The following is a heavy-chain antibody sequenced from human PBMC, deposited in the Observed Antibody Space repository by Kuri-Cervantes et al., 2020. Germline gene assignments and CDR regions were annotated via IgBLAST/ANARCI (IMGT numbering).Heavy chain of an antibody. Sequence: ASVNVSCKASGYTFTSYAMHWVRQAPGQRLGWMGWINAGNGNTKYSQKFQGRVTMTRDTSTSTVYMELSSLRSEDTAVYYCARVNNAGSGWVLDYWGQGTLVTVSS. V-gene: IGHV1-3*01. CDR3: ARVNNAGSGWVLDY. D-gene: IGHD6-19*01. CDR2: INAGNGNT. CDR1: GYTFTSYA. J-gene: IGHJ4*02.